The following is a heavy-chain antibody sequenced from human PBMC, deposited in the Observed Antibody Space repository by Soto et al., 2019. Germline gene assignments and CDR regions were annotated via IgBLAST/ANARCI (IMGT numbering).Heavy chain of an antibody. V-gene: IGHV1-58*01. CDR3: AAVPVLRFLKWLPAYFDY. Sequence: SVKVSCKTSGLMFTSSAVQWVRQARGQRLEWIGWLVVGSGNTHYAQHFQERVTLTRDMSTGTAYMELSSLRSEDTAVYYCAAVPVLRFLKWLPAYFDYWGQGTPVTVSS. CDR1: GLMFTSSA. CDR2: LVVGSGNT. D-gene: IGHD3-3*01. J-gene: IGHJ4*02.